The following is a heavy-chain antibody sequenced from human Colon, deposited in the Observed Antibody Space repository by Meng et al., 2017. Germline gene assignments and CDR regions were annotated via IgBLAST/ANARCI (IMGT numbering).Heavy chain of an antibody. CDR2: IKQDGSEK. D-gene: IGHD3-10*01. CDR3: ARERAYVSGSYYPYYDY. J-gene: IGHJ4*02. V-gene: IGHV3-7*01. CDR1: GFTFSSYW. Sequence: GESLKISCAASGFTFSSYWLSWVRQAPGKGLEWVANIKQDGSEKYYVDSVEGRFTISRDNAETSLYLEMNSLRAEDTAVYYCARERAYVSGSYYPYYDYWGQGTRVTVSS.